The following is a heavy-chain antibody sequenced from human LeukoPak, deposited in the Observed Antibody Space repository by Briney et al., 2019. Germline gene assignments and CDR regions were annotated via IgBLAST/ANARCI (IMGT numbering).Heavy chain of an antibody. CDR3: AKVPPYCSRTSCSFHDVFDI. D-gene: IGHD2-2*01. J-gene: IGHJ3*02. V-gene: IGHV3-30*18. CDR1: GFTFSSFG. CDR2: ISYDGSNK. Sequence: GKSLRLSCAASGFTFSSFGIHWVRQAPGKGLEWVALISYDGSNKYYADSVKGRFTISRDNAKNTLYLQMNSLSAEDTAVYYCAKVPPYCSRTSCSFHDVFDIWGQGTMVTVSS.